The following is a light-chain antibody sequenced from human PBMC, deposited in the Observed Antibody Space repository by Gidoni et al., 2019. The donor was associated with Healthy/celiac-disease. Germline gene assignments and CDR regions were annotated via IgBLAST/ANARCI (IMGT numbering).Light chain of an antibody. V-gene: IGKV1-39*01. CDR2: AAS. Sequence: DIQMTQSPSSLSASVGDRVTITCRASQSISSYLNWYQQKPGKAPKLLIYAASSLQSGVPSRFSGSGSGTDFTLTISSLQPEDFATYYCQQSYSTPLFTFGPXTKVEIK. CDR3: QQSYSTPLFT. CDR1: QSISSY. J-gene: IGKJ3*01.